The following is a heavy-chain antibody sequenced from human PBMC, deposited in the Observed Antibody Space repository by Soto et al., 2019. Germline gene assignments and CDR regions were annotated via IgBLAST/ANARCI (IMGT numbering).Heavy chain of an antibody. J-gene: IGHJ6*02. D-gene: IGHD2-21*02. CDR3: ARDLWGYCGTDCYPLDV. CDR1: GDSITCYY. Sequence: SETLSLTCTVSGDSITCYYRSWIRQPPGKGLEWIGYMYNTGSTVYNPSFKSRVTISVDTSKNQFSLKLNSVTAADTAVYYCARDLWGYCGTDCYPLDVWGQGTAVTVSS. V-gene: IGHV4-59*01. CDR2: MYNTGST.